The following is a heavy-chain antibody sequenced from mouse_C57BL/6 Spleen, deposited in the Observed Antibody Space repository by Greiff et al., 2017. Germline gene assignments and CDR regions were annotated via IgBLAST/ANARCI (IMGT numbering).Heavy chain of an antibody. J-gene: IGHJ3*01. CDR3: TYSNSFAY. V-gene: IGHV1-5*01. Sequence: VQLKESGTVLARPGASVKMSCKTSGYTFTSYWMHWVKQRPGQGLEWIGAIYPGNSDTSYNQKFKGKDKLTAVTSASTAYMELSSLTNEDSAVYYCTYSNSFAYWGQGTLVTVSA. D-gene: IGHD2-5*01. CDR1: GYTFTSYW. CDR2: IYPGNSDT.